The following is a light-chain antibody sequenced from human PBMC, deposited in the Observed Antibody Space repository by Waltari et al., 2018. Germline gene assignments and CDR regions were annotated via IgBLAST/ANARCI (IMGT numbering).Light chain of an antibody. Sequence: QSVLTQPPSVSGAPGQRVTISCTGSSSNIGAGYDVHWYQQLPGTAPKVLIYGNSNRPSGVPDRFSGSKSGTSVSLAITGLQAEDEADYYCQSYDNSLSHVVFGGGTKLTVL. CDR2: GNS. CDR1: SSNIGAGYD. CDR3: QSYDNSLSHVV. V-gene: IGLV1-40*01. J-gene: IGLJ2*01.